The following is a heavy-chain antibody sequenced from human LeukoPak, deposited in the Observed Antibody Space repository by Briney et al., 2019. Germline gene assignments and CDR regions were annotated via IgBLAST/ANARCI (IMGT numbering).Heavy chain of an antibody. Sequence: PGGSLRLSCAASGLTFSTFAMSWVRQAPGKGLEWVSDITGSGGSRNYADSVKGRFTISRDNSKNTLYLQMSSLRAEDTAVYYCAKLSGSRNSHLDYYYGMDVWGQGTTVTVSS. J-gene: IGHJ6*02. CDR2: ITGSGGSR. CDR3: AKLSGSRNSHLDYYYGMDV. D-gene: IGHD1-14*01. CDR1: GLTFSTFA. V-gene: IGHV3-23*01.